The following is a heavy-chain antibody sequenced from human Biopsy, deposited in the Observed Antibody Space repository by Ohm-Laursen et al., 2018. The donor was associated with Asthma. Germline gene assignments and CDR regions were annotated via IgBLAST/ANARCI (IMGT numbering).Heavy chain of an antibody. CDR2: ISYGGKT. CDR1: GGSMTPTSHY. J-gene: IGHJ6*02. D-gene: IGHD3-3*01. Sequence: SDTLSLTCTVSGGSMTPTSHYWDWIRQAPGKGLEWIGYISYGGKTSYNPSLKNRVTISRDTSKNQFSLRLTSVTAADTAVYFCARRITIFGVVQKDHGMDARGQGTTVIVPS. CDR3: ARRITIFGVVQKDHGMDA. V-gene: IGHV4-39*01.